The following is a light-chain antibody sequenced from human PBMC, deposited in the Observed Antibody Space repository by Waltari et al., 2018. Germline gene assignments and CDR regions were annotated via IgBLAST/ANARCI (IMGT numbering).Light chain of an antibody. CDR1: NIGTKS. V-gene: IGLV3-21*02. CDR2: DNS. Sequence: SYMLTQPPSVSVAPGQTARITCGGNNIGTKSVHWYQQKPGQAPVLGVYDNSDRPSGVPGRFSGSNSGNTATLTISRVEAGDEADYYCQVWDSSSDHRVVFGTGTKVTVL. J-gene: IGLJ1*01. CDR3: QVWDSSSDHRVV.